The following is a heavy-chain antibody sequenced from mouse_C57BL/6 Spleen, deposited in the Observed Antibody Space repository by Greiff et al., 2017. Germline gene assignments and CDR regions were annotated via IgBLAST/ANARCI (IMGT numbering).Heavy chain of an antibody. V-gene: IGHV1-55*01. CDR2: IYPGSGST. CDR3: GREGGYY. Sequence: VQLQQSGAELVRPGASVKLSCKASGYTFTSYWITWVKQRPGQGLEWIGEIYPGSGSTNYNEKFKSKATLTVDTSSSTAYMQLSSLTSEDSAVXYCGREGGYYWGQGITLTVSA. CDR1: GYTFTSYW. J-gene: IGHJ2*01.